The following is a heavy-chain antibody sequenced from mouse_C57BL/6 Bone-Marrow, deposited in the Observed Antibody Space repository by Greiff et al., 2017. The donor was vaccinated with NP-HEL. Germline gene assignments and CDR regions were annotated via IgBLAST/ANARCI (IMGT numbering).Heavy chain of an antibody. V-gene: IGHV3-8*01. CDR2: ISYSGST. CDR3: ARSRWLLPYWYFDV. CDR1: GYSITSDS. D-gene: IGHD2-3*01. J-gene: IGHJ1*03. Sequence: EIQLQQSGPGLAKPSQTLSLTCSVTGYSITSDSWNWIRKFPGHKLEYMGYISYSGSTYYNPSLKSRISITRDTSKNQYYLQLNSVTTEDTATYYCARSRWLLPYWYFDVWGTGTTVTVSS.